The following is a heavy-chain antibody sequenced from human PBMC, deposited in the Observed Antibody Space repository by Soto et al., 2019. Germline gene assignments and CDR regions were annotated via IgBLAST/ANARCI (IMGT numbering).Heavy chain of an antibody. D-gene: IGHD1-7*01. CDR3: AREASAPGTFREDASDI. CDR2: IVPIFRTT. Sequence: QVQLVQSGAEVKKSGSSVKVACKVSGDTFSNYAINWVRRAPGQGLEWMGAIVPIFRTTNYAQKIQGRVTIPAYESTITAYMELSRLRSDDTATYYCAREASAPGTFREDASDIWGQGTKVTVSS. CDR1: GDTFSNYA. V-gene: IGHV1-69*12. J-gene: IGHJ3*02.